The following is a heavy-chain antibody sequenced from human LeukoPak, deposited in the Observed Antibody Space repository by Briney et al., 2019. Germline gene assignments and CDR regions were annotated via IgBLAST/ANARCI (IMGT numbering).Heavy chain of an antibody. CDR2: ITPSGGST. CDR3: AKDVGSIVGASDY. D-gene: IGHD1-26*01. CDR1: GFTFSSYW. J-gene: IGHJ4*02. V-gene: IGHV3-23*01. Sequence: GGSLRLSCAASGFTFSSYWMSWVRQAPGKGLEWVSSITPSGGSTYYADSEKGRFTISRDNSKNTLYLQMNSLRAEDTAIFYCAKDVGSIVGASDYWGQGTLVTVSS.